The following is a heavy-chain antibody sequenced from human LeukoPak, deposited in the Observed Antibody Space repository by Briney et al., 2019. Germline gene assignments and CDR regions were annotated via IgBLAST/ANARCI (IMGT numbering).Heavy chain of an antibody. D-gene: IGHD3-22*01. V-gene: IGHV1-2*02. CDR2: INPNSGGT. CDR1: GYTFTGYY. Sequence: ASVKVSCKASGYTFTGYYMHWVRQAPGQGLEWMGWINPNSGGTNYAQKFQGRVTMTRDTSISAAYMELSRLRSDETAVYYCARDERYDSSGYPFDYWGQGTLVTVSS. CDR3: ARDERYDSSGYPFDY. J-gene: IGHJ4*02.